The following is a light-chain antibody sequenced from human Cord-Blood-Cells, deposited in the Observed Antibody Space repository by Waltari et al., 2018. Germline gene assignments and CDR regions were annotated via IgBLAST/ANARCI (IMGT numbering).Light chain of an antibody. Sequence: QAVLTQPSSLSASPGASASLTRTLRSGINVGTYRIYWYQQKPGSPPPHLLRYKSDSDKQQGSGVPSRFSGSKDASANAGILLISGLQSEDEADYYCMIWHSSAWVFGGGTKLTVL. CDR1: SGINVGTYR. CDR2: YKSDSDK. CDR3: MIWHSSAWV. V-gene: IGLV5-45*02. J-gene: IGLJ3*02.